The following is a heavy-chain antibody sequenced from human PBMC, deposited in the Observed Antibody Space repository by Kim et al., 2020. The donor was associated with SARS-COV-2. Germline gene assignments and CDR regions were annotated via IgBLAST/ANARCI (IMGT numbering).Heavy chain of an antibody. D-gene: IGHD3-3*01. CDR3: ARSASNLVWSDY. J-gene: IGHJ4*02. V-gene: IGHV3-30*01. Sequence: YYADSVKGRFTISRDNSKNTLYLQMNSLRAEDTAVYYCARSASNLVWSDYWGQGTLVTVSS.